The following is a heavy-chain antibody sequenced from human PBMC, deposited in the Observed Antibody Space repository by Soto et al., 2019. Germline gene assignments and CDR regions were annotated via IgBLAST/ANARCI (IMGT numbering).Heavy chain of an antibody. D-gene: IGHD6-13*01. CDR3: ARDPGPGIAAAGAYYYYYGMDV. Sequence: ASVKVSCKASGYTFTSYGISWVRQAPGQGLEWMGWISAYNGDTNYAQKLQDRVTMTTDTSTSTVYMELRSLRSDDTAVYYCARDPGPGIAAAGAYYYYYGMDVWGQGTTVT. CDR2: ISAYNGDT. V-gene: IGHV1-18*01. J-gene: IGHJ6*02. CDR1: GYTFTSYG.